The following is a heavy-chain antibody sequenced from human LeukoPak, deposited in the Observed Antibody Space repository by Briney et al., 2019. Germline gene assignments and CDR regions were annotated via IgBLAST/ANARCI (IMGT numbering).Heavy chain of an antibody. D-gene: IGHD3-9*01. CDR2: IGRSGTTI. CDR1: GFTFSDYT. Sequence: PGGSLRLSCAASGFTFSDYTMDWVRQAPGKGLEWVSFIGRSGTTIYYADSVKGRFTCSRDNAKNSLHLQMNSLRAEDTAVYYCATNHPNWGGGRYFDWSPIDWGQGTLVTVSS. CDR3: ATNHPNWGGGRYFDWSPID. V-gene: IGHV3-48*04. J-gene: IGHJ4*02.